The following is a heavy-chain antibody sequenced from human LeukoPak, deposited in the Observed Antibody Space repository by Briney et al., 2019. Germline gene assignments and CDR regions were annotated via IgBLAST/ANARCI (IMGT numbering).Heavy chain of an antibody. CDR1: GFTLSNAW. D-gene: IGHD4-11*01. V-gene: IGHV3-15*01. J-gene: IGHJ4*02. CDR3: TTDYDYSNYFDY. CDR2: IKSKTDGGTA. Sequence: GGSLRLSCAASGFTLSNAWMSWVRQAPGKGLEWVGRIKSKTDGGTADYAAPVKGRFTISRDDSTNTLYLQMNSLKTEDTAVYYCTTDYDYSNYFDYWGQGTLVTVSS.